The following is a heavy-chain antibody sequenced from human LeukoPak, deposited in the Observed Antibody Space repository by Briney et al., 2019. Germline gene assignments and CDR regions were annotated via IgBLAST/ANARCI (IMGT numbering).Heavy chain of an antibody. D-gene: IGHD1-26*01. V-gene: IGHV1-24*01. CDR1: GYTLTELS. CDR3: ATDLKRFGWELSEISAFDI. J-gene: IGHJ3*02. CDR2: FDPEDGET. Sequence: GASVKVSYKVSGYTLTELSMHWVRQAPGKGLEWMGGFDPEDGETIYAQKFQGRVTMTEDTSTDTAYMELSSLRSEDTAVYYCATDLKRFGWELSEISAFDIWGQGTMVTVSS.